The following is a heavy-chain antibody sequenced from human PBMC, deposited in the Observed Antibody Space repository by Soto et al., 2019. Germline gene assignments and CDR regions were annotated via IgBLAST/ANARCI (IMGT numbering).Heavy chain of an antibody. CDR1: GFTFSSYN. Sequence: EVQLVESGGGLEQPGGSLRLSCAASGFTFSSYNMNWVRQAPGKGLEWVSYISSSSGTIHYADSVEGRFTISRDNAKNSLYLQMNSLRAEDTAVYYCARDPLADSSGYSFDYWGQGTLVTVSS. J-gene: IGHJ4*02. CDR2: ISSSSGTI. V-gene: IGHV3-48*04. D-gene: IGHD3-22*01. CDR3: ARDPLADSSGYSFDY.